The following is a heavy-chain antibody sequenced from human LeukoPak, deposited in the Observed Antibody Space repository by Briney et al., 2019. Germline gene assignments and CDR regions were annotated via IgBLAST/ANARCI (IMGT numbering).Heavy chain of an antibody. CDR2: IYYSGST. CDR3: ARAQSTVTHYYFDY. V-gene: IGHV4-59*02. D-gene: IGHD4-17*01. J-gene: IGHJ4*02. Sequence: SSETLSLTCTVSGGSVSSYYWSWIRQPPGKGLEWIGYIYYSGSTNYNPSLKSRVTISVDTSKNQFSLKLSSVTAADTAVYYCARAQSTVTHYYFDYWGQGTLVTVSS. CDR1: GGSVSSYY.